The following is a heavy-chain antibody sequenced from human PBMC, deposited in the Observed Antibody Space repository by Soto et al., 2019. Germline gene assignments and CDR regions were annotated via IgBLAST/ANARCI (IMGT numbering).Heavy chain of an antibody. CDR3: AKDRPSYDSSGYYLTTGYYFDY. CDR1: GFTFSSYG. V-gene: IGHV3-30*18. CDR2: ISYDGSNK. D-gene: IGHD3-22*01. J-gene: IGHJ4*02. Sequence: QVQLVESGGGVVQPGRSLRLSCAASGFTFSSYGMHWVRQAPGKGLEWVAVISYDGSNKYYADSVKGRFTISRDNSKNTLYLQMNSLRAEDTAVYYCAKDRPSYDSSGYYLTTGYYFDYWGQGTLVTVSS.